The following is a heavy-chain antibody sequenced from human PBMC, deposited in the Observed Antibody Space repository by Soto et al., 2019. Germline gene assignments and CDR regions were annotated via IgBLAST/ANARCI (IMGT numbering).Heavy chain of an antibody. CDR2: ISYDGTIK. D-gene: IGHD2-21*01. Sequence: QVQLVESGGGVVQPGRSLRLSCVASGFAFSAYAMHWVRQAPGKGLEWLAIISYDGTIKYYADSVKGRFTISRDNSKNTLFLQMNSLRAEDMAVYYCVKEGDFAQWGQGTLVTVSS. CDR3: VKEGDFAQ. J-gene: IGHJ4*02. CDR1: GFAFSAYA. V-gene: IGHV3-33*06.